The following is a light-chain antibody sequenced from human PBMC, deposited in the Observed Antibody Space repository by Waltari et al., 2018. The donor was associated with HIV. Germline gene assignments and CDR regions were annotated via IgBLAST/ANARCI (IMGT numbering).Light chain of an antibody. CDR3: QVWDSNSDQFV. CDR1: HIRSKS. J-gene: IGLJ1*01. V-gene: IGLV3-21*02. Sequence: SYVLTQPPSVSVAPGQMASPACGGNHIRSKSVHWYQPKPGPAPLLVVYDDSDRPSGIPGRFSGSNSGHTATLTISRVEAGDEADYFCQVWDSNSDQFVFGSGTKVTVL. CDR2: DDS.